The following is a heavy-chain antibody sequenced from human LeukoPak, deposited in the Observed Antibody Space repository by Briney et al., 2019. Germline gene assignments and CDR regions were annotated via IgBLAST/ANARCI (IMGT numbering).Heavy chain of an antibody. J-gene: IGHJ5*02. V-gene: IGHV4-30-4*08. CDR3: ARVQYCSGGSCHNFRLFDP. Sequence: PSQTLSLTCTVSGDSINSGEHYWSWIRQPPGKGLEWIGHIYHSGTTYYNPSVKSRMTISVDTSKNQFSLNLRSVPAVDTAVYYCARVQYCSGGSCHNFRLFDPWGQGTLVTVSS. D-gene: IGHD2-15*01. CDR1: GDSINSGEHY. CDR2: IYHSGTT.